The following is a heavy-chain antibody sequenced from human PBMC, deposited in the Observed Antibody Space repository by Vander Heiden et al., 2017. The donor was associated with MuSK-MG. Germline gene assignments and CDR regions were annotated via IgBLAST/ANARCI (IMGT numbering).Heavy chain of an antibody. D-gene: IGHD3-3*01. J-gene: IGHJ4*02. CDR3: TATRLYDFTLDY. Sequence: EVQLVESGGGLVQPGRSLSLSCTASGSTFGDYGMSWFRQAPGKGLEWVAFIRSKGNGGTTEYAASVEGRFTMSRDDSKSMAYLQMNSLKTEDTAVYYCTATRLYDFTLDYWGQGTLVTVSA. CDR1: GSTFGDYG. CDR2: IRSKGNGGTT. V-gene: IGHV3-49*03.